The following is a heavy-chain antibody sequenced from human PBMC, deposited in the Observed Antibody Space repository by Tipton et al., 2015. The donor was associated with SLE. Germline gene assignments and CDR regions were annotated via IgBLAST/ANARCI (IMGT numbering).Heavy chain of an antibody. V-gene: IGHV4-31*03. CDR3: ARGRVSSTYYRHVNLDF. CDR2: IYYSGTS. D-gene: IGHD3-22*01. Sequence: TLSLTCTVSGVSIGSGGYYWSWIRQLPGQGLEYIRYIYYSGTSYCIPSLKSRVIISVDTSKNQFSLRLSSVTAADTAVYYCARGRVSSTYYRHVNLDFWGQGTLVTVSS. CDR1: GVSIGSGGYY. J-gene: IGHJ4*02.